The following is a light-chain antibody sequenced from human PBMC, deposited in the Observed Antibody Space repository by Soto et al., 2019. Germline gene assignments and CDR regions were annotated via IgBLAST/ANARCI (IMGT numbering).Light chain of an antibody. J-gene: IGKJ1*01. CDR1: QSISSW. CDR3: QQYNSYSGGT. V-gene: IGKV1-5*01. Sequence: DIQMTQSPSTLSASVGDRVTITCRASQSISSWLAWYQQKPGKAPKLLIYDAYSLESGVPSRFSGSGSGTEFTLTISSLQPDDFATYYCQQYNSYSGGTFGQGTKVEIK. CDR2: DAY.